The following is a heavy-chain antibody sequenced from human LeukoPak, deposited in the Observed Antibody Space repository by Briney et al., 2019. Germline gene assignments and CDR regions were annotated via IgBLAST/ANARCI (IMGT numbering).Heavy chain of an antibody. Sequence: EASVKVSCKASGGTFSSYAISWVRQAPGQGLEWMGGIIPIFGTANYAQKFQGRVTITADESTSTAYMELSSLRSEDTAVYYCATKSSGYDFSTFDYWGQGTLVTVSS. CDR3: ATKSSGYDFSTFDY. V-gene: IGHV1-69*13. D-gene: IGHD5-12*01. CDR2: IIPIFGTA. J-gene: IGHJ4*02. CDR1: GGTFSSYA.